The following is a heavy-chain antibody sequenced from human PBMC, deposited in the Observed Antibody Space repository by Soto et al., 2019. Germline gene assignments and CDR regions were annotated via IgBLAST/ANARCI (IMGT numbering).Heavy chain of an antibody. CDR2: IYYSGST. CDR1: GGSISSYY. J-gene: IGHJ3*02. D-gene: IGHD2-2*01. Sequence: SETLSLTCTVSGGSISSYYWSWIRQPPGKGLEWIGYIYYSGSTNYNPSLKSRVTISVDTSKNQFSLKLSSVTAADTAVYYCARGRFLGYCSSTSCYRDAFDIWGQGTMVTVSS. V-gene: IGHV4-59*08. CDR3: ARGRFLGYCSSTSCYRDAFDI.